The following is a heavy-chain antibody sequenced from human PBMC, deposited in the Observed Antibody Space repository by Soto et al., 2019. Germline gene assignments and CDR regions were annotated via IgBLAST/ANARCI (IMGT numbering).Heavy chain of an antibody. CDR3: VRGSGSSDDAFDI. V-gene: IGHV1-69*06. Sequence: GASVKVSCKASGGTFSSYAISWVRQAPGQGLEWMGGIIPVFGTANYAQKFQGRVTITADKSTSTAYMELSSLRSEDTAVYYCVRGSGSSDDAFDIWGQGTMVTVSS. CDR1: GGTFSSYA. D-gene: IGHD1-26*01. J-gene: IGHJ3*02. CDR2: IIPVFGTA.